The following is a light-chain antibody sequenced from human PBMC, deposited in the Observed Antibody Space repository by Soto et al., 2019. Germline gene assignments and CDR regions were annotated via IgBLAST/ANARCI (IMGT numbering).Light chain of an antibody. CDR3: QQYGNSPYT. Sequence: EIVLMQSPSTLSLSPGERATLSCRASQSVSSTFLSWYQQKPGQAPRLLIFDASSRATGIPERFSGSGSGTDFTLTISRLEPEDFAVYFCQQYGNSPYTFGQGTKLEI. J-gene: IGKJ2*01. CDR1: QSVSSTF. V-gene: IGKV3-20*01. CDR2: DAS.